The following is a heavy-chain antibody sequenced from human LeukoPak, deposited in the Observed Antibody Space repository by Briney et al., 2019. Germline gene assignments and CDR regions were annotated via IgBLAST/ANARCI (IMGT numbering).Heavy chain of an antibody. V-gene: IGHV1-18*01. CDR3: ARVEPGMGY. D-gene: IGHD6-13*01. CDR1: GYTFTSYD. CDR2: ISAYNGNT. Sequence: ASVKVSCKASGYTFTSYDIGWVRQAPGQGLEWMGWISAYNGNTNYAHKLQDRVTMTTDTSTNTAYMDLRSLISDDTAVYYCARVEPGMGYWGQGTLVTVSS. J-gene: IGHJ4*02.